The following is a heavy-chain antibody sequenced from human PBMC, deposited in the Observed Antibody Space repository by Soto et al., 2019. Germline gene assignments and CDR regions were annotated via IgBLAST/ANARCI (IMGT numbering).Heavy chain of an antibody. Sequence: GGSLRLSCAASGVTLSNVWMNWVRQAPGKGPEWVGRIKSKTDGGTVEYAAPVKDRFTISRDDSENKLYLQMNSLKTEDTAVYYCSHGYYQYFESWGQGTLVTVSS. CDR3: SHGYYQYFES. D-gene: IGHD5-18*01. V-gene: IGHV3-15*07. J-gene: IGHJ4*02. CDR2: IKSKTDGGTV. CDR1: GVTLSNVW.